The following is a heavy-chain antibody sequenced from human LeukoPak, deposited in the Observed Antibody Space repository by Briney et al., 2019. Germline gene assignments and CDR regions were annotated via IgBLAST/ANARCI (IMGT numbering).Heavy chain of an antibody. CDR3: ARSKYYYGSGFNWFDP. Sequence: PSETLSLTGAVYGGSFSGYFWSWIRQPPGKGLEWIGEINHSGSTNYNPSLKSRVTISVDTSKNQFSLKLSSVTAADTAVYYCARSKYYYGSGFNWFDPWGQGTLVTVSS. V-gene: IGHV4-34*01. CDR2: INHSGST. D-gene: IGHD3-10*01. J-gene: IGHJ5*02. CDR1: GGSFSGYF.